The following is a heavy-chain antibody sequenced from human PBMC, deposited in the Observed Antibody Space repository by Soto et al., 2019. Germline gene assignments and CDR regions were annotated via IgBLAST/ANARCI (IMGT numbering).Heavy chain of an antibody. CDR1: GFTFRSYS. J-gene: IGHJ4*02. Sequence: GGSLRLSCAASGFTFRSYSMTWVRQAPGKGLEWVSGITGSGGSTYYADSVEGRFTISRDNSKNTLYLQMSSLRVEDTALYYCAKDHAMTTVTPTVGYWGQGTLVTVSS. CDR2: ITGSGGST. V-gene: IGHV3-23*01. D-gene: IGHD4-17*01. CDR3: AKDHAMTTVTPTVGY.